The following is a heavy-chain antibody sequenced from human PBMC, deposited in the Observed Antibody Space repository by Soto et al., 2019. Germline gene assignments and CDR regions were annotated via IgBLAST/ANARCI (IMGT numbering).Heavy chain of an antibody. CDR3: ARDWRQFVPNSENFDI. Sequence: QVQLVQSGAELKKPGASVKVSCKASGYTFSNYGINWVRQAPGQGLEWMGWISAYNGNTKYAQKFQGRVTMATDTPTNTAYMELRSLRSDDTAVYYCARDWRQFVPNSENFDIWGEGPTVTVSS. CDR1: GYTFSNYG. D-gene: IGHD6-6*01. CDR2: ISAYNGNT. J-gene: IGHJ3*02. V-gene: IGHV1-18*01.